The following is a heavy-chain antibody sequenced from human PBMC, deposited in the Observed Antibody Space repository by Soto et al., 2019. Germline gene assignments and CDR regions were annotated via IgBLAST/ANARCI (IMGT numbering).Heavy chain of an antibody. D-gene: IGHD6-13*01. V-gene: IGHV3-30-3*01. CDR3: AREGWDIAAAGTSLFFDY. CDR2: ISYDGSNK. CDR1: GFTFSSYA. Sequence: QVQLVESGGGVVQPGRSLRLSCAASGFTFSSYAMHWVRQAPGKGLEWVAVISYDGSNKYYADSVKGRFTISRDNSKNTXXLQMNSLRAVDTAVYYCAREGWDIAAAGTSLFFDYWGQGTLVTVSS. J-gene: IGHJ4*02.